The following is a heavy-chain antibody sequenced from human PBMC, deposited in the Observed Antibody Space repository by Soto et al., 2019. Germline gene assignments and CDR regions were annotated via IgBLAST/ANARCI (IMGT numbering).Heavy chain of an antibody. V-gene: IGHV3-23*01. CDR2: ISGSGGST. J-gene: IGHJ4*02. CDR1: VFTFSSYA. D-gene: IGHD6-19*01. Sequence: VGSLRLSCASSVFTFSSYAMSCVRQAPGKGLEWVSAISGSGGSTYYADSVKGRFTISRDNSKNTLYLQMNSLRAEDTAVYYCAKDVRNPSSSRWGQGTLVIVSS. CDR3: AKDVRNPSSSR.